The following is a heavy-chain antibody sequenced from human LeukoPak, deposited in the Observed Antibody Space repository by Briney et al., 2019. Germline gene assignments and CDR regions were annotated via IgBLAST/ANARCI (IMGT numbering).Heavy chain of an antibody. V-gene: IGHV1-24*01. Sequence: GASVKVSCKVSGYTLTELSMHWVRQAPGKGLEWMGGFDPEDDETIYAQKFQGRVTMTEDTSTDTAYMELSSLRSEDTAVYYCATFKIGYCSSTSCPYYYYGMDVWGQGTTVTVSS. D-gene: IGHD2-2*01. CDR3: ATFKIGYCSSTSCPYYYYGMDV. CDR2: FDPEDDET. J-gene: IGHJ6*02. CDR1: GYTLTELS.